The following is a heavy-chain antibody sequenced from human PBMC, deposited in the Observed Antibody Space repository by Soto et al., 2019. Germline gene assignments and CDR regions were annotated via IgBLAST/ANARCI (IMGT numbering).Heavy chain of an antibody. J-gene: IGHJ6*02. Sequence: GGSLRLSCAASGFTFSSYVVSWVRQAPGKGLEWVSTIVDSGDNRYYADSVKGRFTISRDNSKNTLYLQMNSLRAEDTAVYYCAKYSGTYYVYSVMDVWGQGTTVTVSS. V-gene: IGHV3-23*01. CDR3: AKYSGTYYVYSVMDV. CDR2: IVDSGDNR. CDR1: GFTFSSYV. D-gene: IGHD1-26*01.